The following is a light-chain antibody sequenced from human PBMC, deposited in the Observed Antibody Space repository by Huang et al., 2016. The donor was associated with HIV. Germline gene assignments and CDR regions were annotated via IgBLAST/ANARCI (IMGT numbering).Light chain of an antibody. J-gene: IGKJ5*01. CDR3: QQRSNWPPVT. Sequence: EIVLTQSPATLSLSPGERATLSCRASQSINNYLIWYQQKPGQSPRLLIYDASNRATGIPARFSGRGSGTDFTLTISSLEPEDFAIYYCQQRSNWPPVTFGQGTRLDI. CDR1: QSINNY. CDR2: DAS. V-gene: IGKV3-11*01.